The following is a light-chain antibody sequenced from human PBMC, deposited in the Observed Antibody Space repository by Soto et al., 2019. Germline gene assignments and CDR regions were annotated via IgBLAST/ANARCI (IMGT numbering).Light chain of an antibody. CDR2: GAS. CDR1: QSVSSN. V-gene: IGKV3-15*01. Sequence: EIVMTQSPATLSVSAGERATLSCRASQSVSSNLAGYQQKPGQAPRLLIYGASTRATGIPARFSGSGSGTEFPLTNSRGQSEDFAVYYCQQYNSWPPLTFGGGTKVEIK. J-gene: IGKJ4*01. CDR3: QQYNSWPPLT.